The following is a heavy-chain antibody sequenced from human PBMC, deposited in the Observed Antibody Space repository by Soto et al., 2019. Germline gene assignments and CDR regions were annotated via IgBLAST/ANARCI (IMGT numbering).Heavy chain of an antibody. D-gene: IGHD6-13*01. CDR1: GYTFTSYD. CDR2: MNPNSGNT. J-gene: IGHJ4*02. CDR3: ARGRSTSWLSDY. V-gene: IGHV1-8*01. Sequence: QVQLVQSGAEVKKPGASVKVSCKTSGYTFTSYDINWVRQATGHGLEWMGWMNPNSGNTGYAQNLQGRVTMTRNTSISTADMELSGLRSDDTAVYDCARGRSTSWLSDYWGQGTLVTVSS.